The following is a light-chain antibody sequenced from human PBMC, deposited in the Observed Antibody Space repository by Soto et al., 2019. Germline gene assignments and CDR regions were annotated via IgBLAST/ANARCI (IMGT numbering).Light chain of an antibody. CDR1: QAIGNY. Sequence: DIQMTQSPSSLSASVGDTVTITCRASQAIGNYLAWYQQKPGKVPKLLIYTASTLQSGVPFRFSGSGSGTDFTLTISSLQPEDGAAYYCQKHNSAPWTFGQGTKVEIK. V-gene: IGKV1-27*01. CDR2: TAS. J-gene: IGKJ1*01. CDR3: QKHNSAPWT.